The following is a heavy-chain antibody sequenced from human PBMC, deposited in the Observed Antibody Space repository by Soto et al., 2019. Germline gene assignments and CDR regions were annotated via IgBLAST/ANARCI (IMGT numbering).Heavy chain of an antibody. J-gene: IGHJ4*02. CDR2: IYPKSGGT. CDR3: DRVSSEYSYGYFGH. D-gene: IGHD5-18*01. V-gene: IGHV1-2*02. CDR1: GYSFSDYY. Sequence: ASVKASCKASGYSFSDYYIHWMRQAPGQVLEWMGLIYPKSGGTKVAANLQGRVTVTGDTSISTAYMDLSRMTSDDTALYFCDRVSSEYSYGYFGHWGQGMLVSVSA.